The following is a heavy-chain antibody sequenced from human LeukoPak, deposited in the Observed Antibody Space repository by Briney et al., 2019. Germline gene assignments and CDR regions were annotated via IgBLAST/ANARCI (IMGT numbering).Heavy chain of an antibody. V-gene: IGHV3-20*04. CDR1: GFTFDHYG. CDR3: ARVGIAAVGNVY. J-gene: IGHJ4*02. CDR2: INWNGGST. Sequence: PGGSLRLSCAASGFTFDHYGMSWVRQAPGKGLELVSVINWNGGSTGYADSVKGRFTISRDNAKNSLYLQMNSLRADDTAFYYCARVGIAAVGNVYWGQGTLVTVSS. D-gene: IGHD6-13*01.